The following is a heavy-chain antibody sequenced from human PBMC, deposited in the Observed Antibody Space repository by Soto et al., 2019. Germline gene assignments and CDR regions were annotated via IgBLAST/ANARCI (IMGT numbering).Heavy chain of an antibody. J-gene: IGHJ4*02. D-gene: IGHD3-16*01. CDR3: ARGGPHHDYGDY. Sequence: QVQLVQSGAEVKKPGSSVKVSCKASGGTFSTNAISWVRQAPGQGLEWMGGIIPIFGTANYAQKFQGRVTITAEQSTRTAYMELYSLRSEETAVYYCARGGPHHDYGDYWGQGTLVTVSS. CDR2: IIPIFGTA. CDR1: GGTFSTNA. V-gene: IGHV1-69*12.